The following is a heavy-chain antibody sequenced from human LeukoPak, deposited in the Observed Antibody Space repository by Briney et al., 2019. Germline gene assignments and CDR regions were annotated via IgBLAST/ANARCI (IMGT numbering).Heavy chain of an antibody. J-gene: IGHJ4*02. V-gene: IGHV3-23*01. CDR2: ISGSGVTT. Sequence: PGRSLRLSCVASGFTFSTYAMSWVRQAPGQGLEWVSVISGSGVTTYYADSVKGRFSISRANSKNTLWLQMSSLRAEDTAVYFCTKSPFSGSYRFEHWGQGTLVTVSS. D-gene: IGHD1-26*01. CDR3: TKSPFSGSYRFEH. CDR1: GFTFSTYA.